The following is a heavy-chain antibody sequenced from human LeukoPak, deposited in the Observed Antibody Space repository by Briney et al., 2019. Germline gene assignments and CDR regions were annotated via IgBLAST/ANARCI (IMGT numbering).Heavy chain of an antibody. J-gene: IGHJ4*02. CDR3: AKAGRIAAAGKAY. V-gene: IGHV3-11*01. CDR2: ISSSGNTI. D-gene: IGHD6-13*01. CDR1: GFTFSDYY. Sequence: GGSLRLSCAASGFTFSDYYITWIRQAPGKGLEWISYISSSGNTINYADSVKGRFTISRDNAKNSLYLQMSSLRVEDTAVYYCAKAGRIAAAGKAYWGQGTLVTVSS.